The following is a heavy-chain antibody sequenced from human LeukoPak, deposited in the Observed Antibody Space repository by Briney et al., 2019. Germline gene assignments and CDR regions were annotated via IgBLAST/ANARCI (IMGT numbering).Heavy chain of an antibody. J-gene: IGHJ4*02. D-gene: IGHD3-9*01. V-gene: IGHV1-2*02. Sequence: ASVKVSCKASGYTFTGYYMHWVRQAPGQGLEWMGWINPNSGGTNYSQKFQGRVTITRDTSISTAYMEPSRLRSDDTAVYYLGRNYDIWGGGSDYWGQGTLVTVSS. CDR3: GRNYDIWGGGSDY. CDR2: INPNSGGT. CDR1: GYTFTGYY.